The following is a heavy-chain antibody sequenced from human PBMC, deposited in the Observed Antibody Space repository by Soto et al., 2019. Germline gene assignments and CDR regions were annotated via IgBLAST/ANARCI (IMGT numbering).Heavy chain of an antibody. CDR3: ARNYGNYGHYFDS. CDR2: IDNSGIT. J-gene: IGHJ4*02. V-gene: IGHV4-31*03. CDR1: GGSISSGDHY. D-gene: IGHD4-17*01. Sequence: SETLSLTCTVSGGSISSGDHYWGWIRQHPERGLEWIGYIDNSGITYDNPSLKSRIAMSVDTSQNQFSLKLRSVTAADTAVYYCARNYGNYGHYFDSWGQGTLVTVSS.